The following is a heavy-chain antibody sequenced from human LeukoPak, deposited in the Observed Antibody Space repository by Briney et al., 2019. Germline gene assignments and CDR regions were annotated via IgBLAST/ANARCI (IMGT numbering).Heavy chain of an antibody. CDR3: ARGISVAGPFDY. CDR1: GYTITGYY. D-gene: IGHD6-19*01. CDR2: INPPGSGT. V-gene: IGHV1-46*01. Sequence: ASVKVSCKAFGYTITGYYIHWVRQAPGQGLEWMGLINPPGSGTSYAQRFQGRVTMTRDTSTITVYMELSSLRSEDTAVYYCARGISVAGPFDYWGQGTLVTVSS. J-gene: IGHJ4*02.